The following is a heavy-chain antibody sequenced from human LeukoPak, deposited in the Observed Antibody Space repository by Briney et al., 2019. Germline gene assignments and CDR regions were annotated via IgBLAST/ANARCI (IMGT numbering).Heavy chain of an antibody. V-gene: IGHV3-23*01. CDR2: ISGSGGST. J-gene: IGHJ4*01. D-gene: IGHD6-19*01. CDR3: AKGIYSSGWSYFDY. CDR1: GFTSSSYA. Sequence: GGSLRLSCAASGFTSSSYAMSWVRQAPGKGLEWVSAISGSGGSTYYADSVKGRFTISRDNSKNTLYLQMNSLRAEDTAVYYCAKGIYSSGWSYFDYWGHGTLVTVSS.